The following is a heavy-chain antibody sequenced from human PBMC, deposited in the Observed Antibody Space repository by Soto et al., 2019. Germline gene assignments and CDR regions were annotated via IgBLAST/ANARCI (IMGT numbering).Heavy chain of an antibody. V-gene: IGHV1-18*01. D-gene: IGHD5-12*01. CDR2: ISAYNGNT. Sequence: GASVKVSCKASGYTFTSCGISWVRQAPGQGLEWMGWISAYNGNTNYAQKLQGRVTMTTDTSTSTAYMELRSLRSDDTAVYYCARYSGSPPFDYYYYMDVWGKGTTVTVSS. CDR1: GYTFTSCG. J-gene: IGHJ6*03. CDR3: ARYSGSPPFDYYYYMDV.